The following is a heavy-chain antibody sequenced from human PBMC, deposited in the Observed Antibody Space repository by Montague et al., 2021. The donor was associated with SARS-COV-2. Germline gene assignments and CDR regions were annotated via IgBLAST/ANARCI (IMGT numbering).Heavy chain of an antibody. V-gene: IGHV4-34*01. D-gene: IGHD3-16*01. CDR1: GGSFSRYF. CDR3: VGAPNEYYFDY. CDR2: ISPTGST. J-gene: IGHJ4*02. Sequence: SETLSLTCDVYGGSFSRYFWSWIRQPPGRGPELIGHISPTGSTSYNPSLDSRVTISLDTSKGRLSLELTSVTVADTSIYFCVGAPNEYYFDYWGQGTPVSVSS.